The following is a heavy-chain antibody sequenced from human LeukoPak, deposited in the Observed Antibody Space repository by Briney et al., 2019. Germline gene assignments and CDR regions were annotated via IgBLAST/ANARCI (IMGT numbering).Heavy chain of an antibody. D-gene: IGHD3/OR15-3a*01. J-gene: IGHJ4*02. CDR2: IYYSGST. CDR3: ARQTGSGLFILP. V-gene: IGHV4-59*04. CDR1: GGSISNYY. Sequence: SETLSLTCTVSGGSISNYYWNWIRQPPGKGLEWIGYIYYSGSTYYNPSLKSRVTISVDTSKNQFSLKLNSVTAADTAVYYCARQTGSGLFILPGGQGTLVTVSS.